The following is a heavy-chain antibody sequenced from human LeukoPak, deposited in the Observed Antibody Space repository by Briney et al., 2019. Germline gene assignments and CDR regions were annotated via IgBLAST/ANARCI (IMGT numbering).Heavy chain of an antibody. V-gene: IGHV3-30*02. CDR3: AREFCSSTSCYAADY. D-gene: IGHD2-2*01. CDR2: IRYDGSNK. Sequence: PGGSLRLSCAASGFTFSSYGMHWVRQAPGKGLEWVAFIRYDGSNKYYADSVKGRFTISRDNSKNTLYLQMNSLRAEDTAVYYCAREFCSSTSCYAADYWGQGTLVTVSS. J-gene: IGHJ4*02. CDR1: GFTFSSYG.